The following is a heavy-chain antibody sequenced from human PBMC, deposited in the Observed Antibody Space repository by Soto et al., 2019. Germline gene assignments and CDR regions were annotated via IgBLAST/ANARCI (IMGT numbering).Heavy chain of an antibody. J-gene: IGHJ4*02. V-gene: IGHV3-74*01. CDR1: GFTFSSAA. CDR3: ARGYRDY. Sequence: PWGSLRLSCAASGFTFSSAAMSWVRQAPGKGLVWVSRINLDGSTTSYADSVKGRFTISRDNAKNTLYLQMNSLRAEDTAVYYCARGYRDYWGQGTLVTVSS. CDR2: INLDGSTT. D-gene: IGHD5-12*01.